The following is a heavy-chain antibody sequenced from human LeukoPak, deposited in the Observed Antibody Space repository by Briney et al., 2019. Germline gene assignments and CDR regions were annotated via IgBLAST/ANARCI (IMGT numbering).Heavy chain of an antibody. CDR3: ARVHASLVPAADY. J-gene: IGHJ4*02. CDR1: GFTFSSYG. V-gene: IGHV3-30*02. CDR2: IRYDGSNK. D-gene: IGHD2-2*01. Sequence: GGSLRLSCAASGFTFSSYGMHWVRQAPGKGLEWVAFIRYDGSNKYYADSVKGRFTISRDNSKNTLYLQMNSLRAEDTAVYYCARVHASLVPAADYWGQGTLVTVSS.